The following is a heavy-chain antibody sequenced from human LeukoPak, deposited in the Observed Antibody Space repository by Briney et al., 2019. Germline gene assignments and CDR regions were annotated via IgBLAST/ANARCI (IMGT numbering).Heavy chain of an antibody. CDR1: GFTFSSYA. D-gene: IGHD1-26*01. CDR2: ISGSGGST. Sequence: GGSLRLSCAASGFTFSSYAMIWVRQAPGKGLEWVAAISGSGGSTSYADSVKGRFTISRDNSKNTLYLQINSLRAEDTAVYYCAKDLRLFVSGSYFDYWGQGTLVTVSS. CDR3: AKDLRLFVSGSYFDY. V-gene: IGHV3-23*01. J-gene: IGHJ4*02.